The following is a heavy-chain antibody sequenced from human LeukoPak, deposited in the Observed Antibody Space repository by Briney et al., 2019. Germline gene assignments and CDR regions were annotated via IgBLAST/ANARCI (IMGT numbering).Heavy chain of an antibody. Sequence: PSETLSLTCTVSGGSISSGSYYWSWIRQPAGKGLEWIGYIYYSGSTNYNPSLKSRVTISVDRSKNQFSLKLNSVTAADTAVYYCARHPYCSTSTCNRRSRLHLPTDVFDVWGQGTMVTVSS. CDR2: IYYSGST. J-gene: IGHJ3*01. CDR1: GGSISSGSYY. D-gene: IGHD2-2*01. V-gene: IGHV4-61*10. CDR3: ARHPYCSTSTCNRRSRLHLPTDVFDV.